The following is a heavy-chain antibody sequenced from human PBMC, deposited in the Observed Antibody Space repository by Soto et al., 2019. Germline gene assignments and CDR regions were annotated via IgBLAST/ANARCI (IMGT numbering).Heavy chain of an antibody. Sequence: QITLKESGPTLVKPTQTLTLTCTFSGFSLSSTRVAVGWIRQPPGKALEWLALIYWDDDKRYSPFLKSRLTITKAPSKNQVVLTMTNMDPVDTATYCCAHSVVAGLGYYFDYWGQGTLVTVSS. CDR3: AHSVVAGLGYYFDY. CDR1: GFSLSSTRVA. V-gene: IGHV2-5*02. J-gene: IGHJ4*02. D-gene: IGHD6-19*01. CDR2: IYWDDDK.